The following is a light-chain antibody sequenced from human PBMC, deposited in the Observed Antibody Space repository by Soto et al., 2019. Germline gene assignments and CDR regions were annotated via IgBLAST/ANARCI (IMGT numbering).Light chain of an antibody. CDR2: DAS. CDR3: QQFNSYPSPFT. V-gene: IGKV1-13*02. J-gene: IGKJ3*01. Sequence: AIQLTQSPSSLSASVGDRVTITCRASQGISSALAWYQQKPGKAPKLLIYDASSLESGVPSRFSGSGSGTDFTLTISSLQPEDFATYHCQQFNSYPSPFTFGPGTKVDIK. CDR1: QGISSA.